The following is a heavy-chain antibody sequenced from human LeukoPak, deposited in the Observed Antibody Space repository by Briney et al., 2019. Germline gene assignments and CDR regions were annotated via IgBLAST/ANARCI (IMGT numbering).Heavy chain of an antibody. CDR3: ARVSPPGYSGYDFDY. J-gene: IGHJ4*02. CDR1: GYTFTGYY. V-gene: IGHV1-2*02. D-gene: IGHD5-12*01. Sequence: ASVKVSCKASGYTFTGYYMHWVRQAPGQGLEWMGWINPNSGGTNNAQKFQGRVTMTRDTSISTAYMELSRLRSDDTAVYYCARVSPPGYSGYDFDYWGQGTLVTVSS. CDR2: INPNSGGT.